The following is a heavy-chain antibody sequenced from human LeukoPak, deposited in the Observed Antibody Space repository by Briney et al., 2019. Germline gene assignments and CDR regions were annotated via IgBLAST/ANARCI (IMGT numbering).Heavy chain of an antibody. CDR1: GGSFSGYY. J-gene: IGHJ3*02. V-gene: IGHV4-34*01. Sequence: SETLSLTCAVYGGSFSGYYWSWIRQPPGKGLEWIGEINHSGSTNYNPSLKSRVTISVDTSKNQFSLKLSSVTAADTAVYYCARDGNCSGGSCPDAFDIWGQGTMVTVSS. CDR2: INHSGST. D-gene: IGHD2-15*01. CDR3: ARDGNCSGGSCPDAFDI.